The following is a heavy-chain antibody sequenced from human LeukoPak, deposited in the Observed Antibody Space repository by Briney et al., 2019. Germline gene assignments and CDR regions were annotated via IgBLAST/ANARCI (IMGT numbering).Heavy chain of an antibody. Sequence: GGSLRLSCAASGFAFSNHYMNWVRQAPGKGLEWVSSISSSSSYIYYADSVKGRFTISRDNAKNSLYLQMNSLRAEDTAVYYCARDYGGNSGVYYFDYWGQGTLVTVSS. CDR1: GFAFSNHY. CDR2: ISSSSSYI. J-gene: IGHJ4*02. D-gene: IGHD4-23*01. V-gene: IGHV3-21*01. CDR3: ARDYGGNSGVYYFDY.